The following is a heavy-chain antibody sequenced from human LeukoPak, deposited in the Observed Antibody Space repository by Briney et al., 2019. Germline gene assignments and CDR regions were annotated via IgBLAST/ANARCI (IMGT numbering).Heavy chain of an antibody. J-gene: IGHJ4*02. V-gene: IGHV3-23*01. CDR1: GFTLSTYA. CDR2: TSSSDAGT. D-gene: IGHD6-19*01. Sequence: GGSLRLSCAASGFTLSTYAMSWVRQTPGKGLEWVAATSSSDAGTYHADSVRGRFTISRDNSKNTLYLQMNSLRAEDAAVYYCARGIAVAGTVASFDYWGQGTLVTVSS. CDR3: ARGIAVAGTVASFDY.